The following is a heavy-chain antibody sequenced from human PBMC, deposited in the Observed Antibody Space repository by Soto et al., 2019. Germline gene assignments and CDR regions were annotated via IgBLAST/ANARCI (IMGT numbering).Heavy chain of an antibody. CDR1: GGTFYTYT. CDR3: ARIPRYSFPTSDDLDS. Sequence: QVQLVQSGAEVRKPGSSVQVSCKASGGTFYTYTFSWVRQAPGQGLEWMGSITPIYPTTNGAEKFQGRLTVTADASTNTAYMDLNSLTSEDTAVYYCARIPRYSFPTSDDLDSWGQGTLVTVSS. V-gene: IGHV1-69*15. J-gene: IGHJ4*02. D-gene: IGHD5-18*01. CDR2: ITPIYPTT.